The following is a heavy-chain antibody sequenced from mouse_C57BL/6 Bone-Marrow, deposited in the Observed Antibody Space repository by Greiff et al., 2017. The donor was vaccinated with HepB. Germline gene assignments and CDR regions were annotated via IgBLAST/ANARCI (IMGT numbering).Heavy chain of an antibody. CDR3: ARQFTTVVAPLCFDV. J-gene: IGHJ1*03. CDR1: GFTFSDYY. CDR2: ISSGGGST. Sequence: EVKLMESGGGLVQPGGSLKLSCAASGFTFSDYYMYWVRQTPEKRLEWVAYISSGGGSTYYPDTVKGRCTISRDNAKNTLYLQMSRLKSEDTVMYYSARQFTTVVAPLCFDVWGRGTTVTVSS. V-gene: IGHV5-12*01. D-gene: IGHD1-1*01.